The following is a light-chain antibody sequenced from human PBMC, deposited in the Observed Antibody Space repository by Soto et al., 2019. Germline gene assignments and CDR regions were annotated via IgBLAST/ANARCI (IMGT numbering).Light chain of an antibody. CDR1: SSDVGSYNY. CDR2: DVS. J-gene: IGLJ2*01. CDR3: NSFTTLSTLGV. V-gene: IGLV2-14*03. Sequence: QSALTQPASVSGSPGQSITISCTGTSSDVGSYNYVSWYQHPPGKGPNLIIYDVSDRPSGVSDRFSASTSGNTASLTISGLQADDEDDYYCNSFTTLSTLGVFGGGTKVTVL.